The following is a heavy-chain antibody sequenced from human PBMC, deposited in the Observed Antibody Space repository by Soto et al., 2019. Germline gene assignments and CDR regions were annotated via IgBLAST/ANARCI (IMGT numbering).Heavy chain of an antibody. D-gene: IGHD6-13*01. J-gene: IGHJ6*02. CDR1: GYTFTSYG. CDR2: ISAYNGNT. CDR3: ARVKQQLAYYYYYYGMDV. Sequence: RASVKVSCKASGYTFTSYGISWVRQAPGQGLEWMGWISAYNGNTNYAQKLQGRVTMTTDTSTSTAYMELRSLRSDDTAVYYCARVKQQLAYYYYYYGMDVWGQGTTVTVSS. V-gene: IGHV1-18*04.